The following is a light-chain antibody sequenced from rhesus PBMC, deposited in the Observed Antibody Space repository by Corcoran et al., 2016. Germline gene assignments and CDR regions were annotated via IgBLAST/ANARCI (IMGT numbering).Light chain of an antibody. Sequence: DIQMTQSPSALSASVGDRVTISCRASQNIYSNLAWYQQKPGKAPKLLIYAASSFKTGIPSRFSGSGAGPDFTLTISSLQPEDSAAYYCQHYYDNPFTFGPGTKLDIK. J-gene: IGKJ3*01. V-gene: IGKV1S12*01. CDR3: QHYYDNPFT. CDR1: QNIYSN. CDR2: AAS.